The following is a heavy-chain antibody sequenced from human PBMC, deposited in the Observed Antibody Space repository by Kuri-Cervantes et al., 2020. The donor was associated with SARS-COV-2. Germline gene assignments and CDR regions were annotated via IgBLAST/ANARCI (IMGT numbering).Heavy chain of an antibody. V-gene: IGHV4-30-4*08. CDR2: IYYSGST. J-gene: IGHJ4*02. CDR3: ARALFSSSYYFDY. CDR1: GGSISSGDYY. D-gene: IGHD6-6*01. Sequence: LRLSCTVSGGSISSGDYYWSWIRQPPGKGLEWIGYIYYSGSTYYNPSLKSRVTISVDTSKNQFSLKLSSVTAADTAVYYCARALFSSSYYFDYWGQGTLVIVSS.